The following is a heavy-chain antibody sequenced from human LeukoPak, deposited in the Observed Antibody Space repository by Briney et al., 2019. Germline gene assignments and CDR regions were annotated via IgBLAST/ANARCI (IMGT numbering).Heavy chain of an antibody. V-gene: IGHV3-74*01. CDR2: FNGDWRNI. CDR1: GFTFSSYW. Sequence: PGRSLRLSCVASGFTFSSYWVYGVRQDRREGRVWVSQFNGDWRNINYAASVRGRFTISRDNAKNTLYLQMNTLRVEDTAVYYCTRDLMDYDVSTGLHHYYMDVWGQGTTVTVSS. CDR3: TRDLMDYDVSTGLHHYYMDV. D-gene: IGHD3-9*01. J-gene: IGHJ6*02.